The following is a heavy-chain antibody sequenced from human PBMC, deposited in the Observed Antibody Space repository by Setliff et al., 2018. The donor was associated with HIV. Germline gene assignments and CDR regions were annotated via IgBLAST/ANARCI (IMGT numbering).Heavy chain of an antibody. CDR1: GYTFTSYG. CDR3: ARWVDGNSEGPYYHYMDV. D-gene: IGHD2-15*01. CDR2: ISGYNGWT. V-gene: IGHV1-18*01. J-gene: IGHJ6*03. Sequence: ASVKVSCKASGYTFTSYGVSWVRQAPGQGLEWMGLISGYNGWTKYPQKFQGRVTMTTDTSTSTVYMELTSLTSDDTAVYYCARWVDGNSEGPYYHYMDVWGNGASVTVSS.